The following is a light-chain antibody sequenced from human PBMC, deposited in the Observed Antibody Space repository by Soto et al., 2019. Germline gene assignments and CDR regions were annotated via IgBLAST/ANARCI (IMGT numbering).Light chain of an antibody. Sequence: ETVLTQSPGTLSLSPGERATLSCRASQSVSSSSLAWYQQRPGQAPRLLIYGTSSRATGIPDRFSGSGSGTDFTLTISRLEPEDFAVYYCQQFSSYPLTFGGGTKVDI. J-gene: IGKJ4*01. CDR1: QSVSSSS. V-gene: IGKV3-20*01. CDR2: GTS. CDR3: QQFSSYPLT.